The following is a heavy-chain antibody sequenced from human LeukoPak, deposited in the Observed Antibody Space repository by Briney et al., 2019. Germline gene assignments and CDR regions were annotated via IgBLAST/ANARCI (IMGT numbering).Heavy chain of an antibody. CDR1: GFTFSSYA. D-gene: IGHD6-19*01. J-gene: IGHJ3*02. Sequence: PGGSLRLSCAASGFTFSSYAMTWSRRAPGKGLNWVSPIMGSVVSTYSPDSVKGRFTISRDNYKNTLYLQMNSLRAEDTAVYYCAKDIDLRQWLVTDAFDIWGQGTMVTVSS. V-gene: IGHV3-23*01. CDR2: IMGSVVST. CDR3: AKDIDLRQWLVTDAFDI.